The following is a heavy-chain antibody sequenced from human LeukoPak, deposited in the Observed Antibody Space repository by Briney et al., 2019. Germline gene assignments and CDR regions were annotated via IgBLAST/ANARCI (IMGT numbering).Heavy chain of an antibody. CDR3: ARIRGCCPYYFDY. Sequence: PSETLSLTCTVSGGSISSGSYYWSWIRQPAGKGLEWIGRIYTSGSTNYNPSLKSRVTISVDTSKNQFSLKLSSVTAADTAVYYCARIRGCCPYYFDYWGQGTLVTVSS. D-gene: IGHD1-26*01. V-gene: IGHV4-61*02. J-gene: IGHJ4*02. CDR1: GGSISSGSYY. CDR2: IYTSGST.